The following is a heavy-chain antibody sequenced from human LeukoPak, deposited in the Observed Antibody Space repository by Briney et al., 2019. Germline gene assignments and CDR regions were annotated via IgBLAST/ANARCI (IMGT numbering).Heavy chain of an antibody. J-gene: IGHJ4*02. V-gene: IGHV3-43*02. CDR2: ISWDGGSR. D-gene: IGHD5-18*01. CDR1: GFTFDDYA. CDR3: AKEGESYGYFDY. Sequence: GGSLRLSCAASGFTFDDYAMHWVRQAPGKGLEWVPLISWDGGSRYYADSVKGRFTISRDNIKNSLYLQMKSLRTEDTALYYCAKEGESYGYFDYWGQGTLVTVSS.